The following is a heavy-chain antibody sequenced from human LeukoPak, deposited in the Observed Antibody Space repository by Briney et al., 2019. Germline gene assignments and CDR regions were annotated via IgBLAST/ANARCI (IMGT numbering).Heavy chain of an antibody. J-gene: IGHJ6*03. Sequence: SETLSLTCDVDSGPFSGYYWSWIRQPPGKGLEWIGYIYYSGSTNYNPSLKSRVTISVDTSKNQFSLKLSSVTAADTAVYYCARGRSSMVRGYYYYYMDVWGKGTTVTISS. CDR1: SGPFSGYY. V-gene: IGHV4-59*01. D-gene: IGHD3-10*01. CDR2: IYYSGST. CDR3: ARGRSSMVRGYYYYYMDV.